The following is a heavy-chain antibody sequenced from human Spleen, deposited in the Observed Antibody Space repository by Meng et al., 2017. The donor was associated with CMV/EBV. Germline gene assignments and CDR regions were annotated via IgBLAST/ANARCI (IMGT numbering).Heavy chain of an antibody. J-gene: IGHJ6*02. CDR3: ARDPTYCSSTSCYPPYYYGMDV. D-gene: IGHD2-2*01. Sequence: GESLKISCVASGFTFSSYSMNWVRQAPGKGLEWVSYISGSSSIISYADSVKGRFTVSRDNTENSLYLQMNSLRAEDTAVYYCARDPTYCSSTSCYPPYYYGMDVWGQGTTVTVSS. V-gene: IGHV3-48*04. CDR2: ISGSSSII. CDR1: GFTFSSYS.